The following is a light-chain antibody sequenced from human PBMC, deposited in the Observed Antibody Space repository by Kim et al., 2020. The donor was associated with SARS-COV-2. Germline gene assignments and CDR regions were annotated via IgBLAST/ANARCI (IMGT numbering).Light chain of an antibody. CDR2: GAS. Sequence: EIVLTQSPGTLSLSPGERATLSCRASQSVSSGYLAWYQKKPGQAPRLLIYGASSRATGIPDGFSGSGSGTDFTLTISRLEPEDFAVYYCQQYDGSRGWTFGQGTKVDIK. J-gene: IGKJ1*01. CDR1: QSVSSGY. CDR3: QQYDGSRGWT. V-gene: IGKV3-20*01.